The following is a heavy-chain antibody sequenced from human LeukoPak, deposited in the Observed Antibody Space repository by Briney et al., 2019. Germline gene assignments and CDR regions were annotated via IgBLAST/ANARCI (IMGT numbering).Heavy chain of an antibody. Sequence: PGGSLRLSCAASGFTFSSYAMSWVRQAPGKGLEWVSAISGSGGSTYYADSVKGRFTISRDNSKNTLYLQMNSLRAEDTAVYYCAKDSRNDRANNWSDPWGQGTLVTVSS. CDR2: ISGSGGST. J-gene: IGHJ5*02. V-gene: IGHV3-23*01. CDR3: AKDSRNDRANNWSDP. D-gene: IGHD1-1*01. CDR1: GFTFSSYA.